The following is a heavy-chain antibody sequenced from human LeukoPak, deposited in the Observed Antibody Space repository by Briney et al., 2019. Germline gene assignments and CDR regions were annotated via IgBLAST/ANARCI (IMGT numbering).Heavy chain of an antibody. Sequence: SETLSLTRTVSGGSISSVGDYWNWIPQPAGKGLEWIGRMYTSGSSNYNPSLKSRVTISVDTSKNQVSLKLSSVTAADTAIYYCARATAWIDAFDFWGQGTMVTVSS. CDR1: GGSISSVGDY. J-gene: IGHJ3*01. V-gene: IGHV4-61*02. CDR2: MYTSGSS. CDR3: ARATAWIDAFDF. D-gene: IGHD5-12*01.